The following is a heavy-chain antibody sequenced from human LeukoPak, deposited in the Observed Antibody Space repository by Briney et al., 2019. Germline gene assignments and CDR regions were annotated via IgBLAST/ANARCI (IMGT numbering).Heavy chain of an antibody. V-gene: IGHV4-34*01. J-gene: IGHJ5*02. D-gene: IGHD2-15*01. CDR1: GGSFSGYY. Sequence: KTSETLSLTCAVYGGSFSGYYWSWIRQPPGKGLEWIGEINHSGSTNYNASLKSRVTISVDTSKNQFSLKLSSVTAADTAVYYCARGGRDIVVVVAATDNWFDPWGQGTLVTVSS. CDR2: INHSGST. CDR3: ARGGRDIVVVVAATDNWFDP.